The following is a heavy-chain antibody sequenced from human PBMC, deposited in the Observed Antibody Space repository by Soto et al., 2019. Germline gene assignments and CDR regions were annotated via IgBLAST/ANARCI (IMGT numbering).Heavy chain of an antibody. V-gene: IGHV5-51*01. Sequence: GAYLKLSDTGSGYLFTRYWSGWVLQKTGKGLEWMGIIYPGDSDTRYSPSFQGQVTISADKSISTAYLQWSSLEASDTAMYYCAKHGGYSYGYAFEIGCQGTMV. CDR2: IYPGDSDT. J-gene: IGHJ3*02. CDR1: GYLFTRYW. CDR3: AKHGGYSYGYAFEI. D-gene: IGHD5-18*01.